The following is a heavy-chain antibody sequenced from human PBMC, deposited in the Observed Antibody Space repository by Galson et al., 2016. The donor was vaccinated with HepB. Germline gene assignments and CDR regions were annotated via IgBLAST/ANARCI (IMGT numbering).Heavy chain of an antibody. CDR3: ASGYTSGV. Sequence: SLRLSCAASGFTFSTYAMNWVRQAPGKGLEWVASINQDASGKYYVDSVKGRFSISRDNVKNTLWLQMSGLRVDDTSMYYCASGYTSGVWGQGTMVTVSS. D-gene: IGHD6-19*01. CDR1: GFTFSTYA. CDR2: INQDASGK. V-gene: IGHV3-7*01. J-gene: IGHJ3*01.